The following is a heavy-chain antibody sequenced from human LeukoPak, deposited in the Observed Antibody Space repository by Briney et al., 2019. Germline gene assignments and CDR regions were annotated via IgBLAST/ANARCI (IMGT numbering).Heavy chain of an antibody. CDR1: GFTFSSYW. Sequence: GGSLRLSCAASGFTFSSYWMSWVRQAPGKGLEWVANIKQDGSEKYYVDSVKGRFTISRDNAKNSLYLQMNSLRAEDTAVYYCAKGGGSGIQAEYYYYMDVWGKGTTVTISS. CDR3: AKGGGSGIQAEYYYYMDV. V-gene: IGHV3-7*01. D-gene: IGHD3-10*01. CDR2: IKQDGSEK. J-gene: IGHJ6*03.